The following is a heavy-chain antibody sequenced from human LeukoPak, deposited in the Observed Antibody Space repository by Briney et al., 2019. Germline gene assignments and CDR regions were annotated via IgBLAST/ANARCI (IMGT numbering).Heavy chain of an antibody. CDR2: MNPNSGNT. V-gene: IGHV1-8*01. CDR3: ARGTSRSRNWFDP. Sequence: VSVKVSCKASGYTFTSYDINWVRQATGQGLEWMGWMNPNSGNTGYAQKFQGRVTMTRNTSISTAYMELSSLRSEDTAVYYCARGTSRSRNWFDPWGQGTLVTVSS. CDR1: GYTFTSYD. J-gene: IGHJ5*02.